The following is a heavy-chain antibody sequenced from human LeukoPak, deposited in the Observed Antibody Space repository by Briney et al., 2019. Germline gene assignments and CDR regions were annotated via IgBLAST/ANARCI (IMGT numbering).Heavy chain of an antibody. CDR1: GFTFDDYA. V-gene: IGHV3-9*01. CDR3: ASLIVVVPAAGH. Sequence: GGSLRLSCAASGFTFDDYAMHWVRQAPGKGLEWVSGISWNSGSIGYADSVKGRFTISRDNAKNSLYLQMNSLRAEDTAVYYCASLIVVVPAAGHWGQGTLVTVSS. D-gene: IGHD2-2*01. J-gene: IGHJ4*02. CDR2: ISWNSGSI.